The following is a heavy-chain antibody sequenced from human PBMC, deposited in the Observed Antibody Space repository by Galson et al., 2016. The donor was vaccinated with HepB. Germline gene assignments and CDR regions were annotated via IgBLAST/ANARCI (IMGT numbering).Heavy chain of an antibody. V-gene: IGHV2-70*01. CDR2: LDWGGDR. CDR3: ARHSDGFQGCFDS. J-gene: IGHJ5*01. D-gene: IGHD2-15*01. CDR1: GFSLTTTGMC. Sequence: PALVKPTQTLTLTCTLSGFSLTTTGMCVSWIRQSPGKALEWLALLDWGGDRHYNVPLRARLSISRDTSKNEIGLTVANVDPADTGPYYGARHSDGFQGCFDSWGQGTLVTVSS.